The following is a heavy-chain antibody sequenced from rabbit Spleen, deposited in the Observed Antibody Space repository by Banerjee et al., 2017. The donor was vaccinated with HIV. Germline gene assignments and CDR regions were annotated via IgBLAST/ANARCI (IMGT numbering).Heavy chain of an antibody. J-gene: IGHJ4*01. V-gene: IGHV1S40*01. CDR1: GFSFSSSDY. D-gene: IGHD1-1*01. CDR3: ARDLDGVIGWNFGW. Sequence: QSLEESGGDLVKPGASLTLTCTASGFSFSSSDYMCWVRQAPGKGLEWIACIYVGSGGGTKYASWAKGRFTISKTSSTTVTLQMTSLTAADTATYFCARDLDGVIGWNFGWWGPGTLVTVS. CDR2: IYVGSGGGT.